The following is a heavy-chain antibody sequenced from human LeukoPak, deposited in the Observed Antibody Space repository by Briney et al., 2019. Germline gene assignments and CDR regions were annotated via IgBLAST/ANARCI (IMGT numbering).Heavy chain of an antibody. V-gene: IGHV1-2*02. CDR2: INPNSGGT. Sequence: ASVKVSCKASGYTFTGYYMHWVRQAPGQGLEWMGWINPNSGGTNYAQKFQGRVTMTRDTSISTAYMELSRLRSDDTAVYYCARDPIAAAGTGVARWGQGTLVTVSS. D-gene: IGHD6-13*01. J-gene: IGHJ4*02. CDR1: GYTFTGYY. CDR3: ARDPIAAAGTGVAR.